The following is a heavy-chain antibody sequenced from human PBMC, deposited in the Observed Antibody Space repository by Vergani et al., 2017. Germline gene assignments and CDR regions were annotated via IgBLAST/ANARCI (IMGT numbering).Heavy chain of an antibody. J-gene: IGHJ4*02. D-gene: IGHD2-2*01. CDR1: GFTFSSYW. CDR3: ARGYCSSTSCYYFDY. V-gene: IGHV3-7*03. Sequence: EVQLVESGGGLVQPGGSLRLSCAASGFTFSSYWMSWVRQAPGKGLEGVANIKQDGSEKYYVDSVKGRFTISRDNAKNSLYLQMNSLRAEDTAVYYCARGYCSSTSCYYFDYWGQGTLVTVSS. CDR2: IKQDGSEK.